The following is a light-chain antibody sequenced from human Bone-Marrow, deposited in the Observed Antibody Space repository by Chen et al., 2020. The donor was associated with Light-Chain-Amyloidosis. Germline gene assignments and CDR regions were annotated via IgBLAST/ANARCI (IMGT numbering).Light chain of an antibody. J-gene: IGLJ3*02. CDR3: QSYQGSSQGV. CDR1: SGSIATNY. CDR2: EDD. Sequence: NFMLTQPHSVSESPGKTVIISCTRSSGSIATNYVHWYQQRPGSSPTTVIYEDDQRPSGVPDRFSGSLDRSSNSASLTISGLKTEDEADYYCQSYQGSSQGVFGGGTKLTVL. V-gene: IGLV6-57*01.